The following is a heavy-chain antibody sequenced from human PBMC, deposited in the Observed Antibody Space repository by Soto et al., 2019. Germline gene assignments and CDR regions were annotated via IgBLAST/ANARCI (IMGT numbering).Heavy chain of an antibody. CDR2: SSGTGANA. Sequence: EVQLLESGGDLVQPGGSLRLSCAGSGFALLSFAMNWVRQAPGKGLEWVAASSGTGANAYYTDSVRGRFTVSRDNSKNMVFLELNSLRVEDTAVYYCANVVGWRQGTLVTVSS. CDR3: ANVVG. D-gene: IGHD2-2*01. J-gene: IGHJ4*02. V-gene: IGHV3-23*01. CDR1: GFALLSFA.